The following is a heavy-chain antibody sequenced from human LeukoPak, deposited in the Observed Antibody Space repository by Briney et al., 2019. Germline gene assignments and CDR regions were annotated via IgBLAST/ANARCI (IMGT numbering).Heavy chain of an antibody. J-gene: IGHJ4*02. CDR1: GGSISNYY. Sequence: SETLSLTCTVSGGSISNYYWSWIRQPPGKGLEWIGYIHYSGSTNNNPSLKSRVTISVNTSKNQFSLKLTSVTAADAAVYYCARNYDFWSGYLDYWGQGTLVTVSS. D-gene: IGHD3-3*01. V-gene: IGHV4-59*01. CDR2: IHYSGST. CDR3: ARNYDFWSGYLDY.